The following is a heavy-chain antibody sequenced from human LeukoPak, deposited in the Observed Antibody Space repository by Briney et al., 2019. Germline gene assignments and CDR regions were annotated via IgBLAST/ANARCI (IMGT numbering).Heavy chain of an antibody. Sequence: PGGSLRLSCAASGFTFSSYWMSWVRQAPGKGLEWVANIKQDGSEKYYVDSVKGRFTISRDNAKNSLYLQMNSLRAEDTAVYYCARDPATYYDILTGSDYWGQGTLVTVSS. J-gene: IGHJ4*02. V-gene: IGHV3-7*01. CDR3: ARDPATYYDILTGSDY. CDR1: GFTFSSYW. D-gene: IGHD3-9*01. CDR2: IKQDGSEK.